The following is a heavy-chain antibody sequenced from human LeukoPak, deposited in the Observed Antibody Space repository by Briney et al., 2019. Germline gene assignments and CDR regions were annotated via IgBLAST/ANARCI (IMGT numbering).Heavy chain of an antibody. CDR3: AVSYDSSGYYYL. V-gene: IGHV3-21*01. CDR1: GFTFSSYS. D-gene: IGHD3-22*01. J-gene: IGHJ4*02. Sequence: GGTLRLSCAASGFTFSSYSMNWVRQAPGKGLEWVSSISSSSSYTYYADSVKGRFTIARDNAKNSLYLQMNSLRAEDTAVYYCAVSYDSSGYYYLWGQGTLVTVSS. CDR2: ISSSSSYT.